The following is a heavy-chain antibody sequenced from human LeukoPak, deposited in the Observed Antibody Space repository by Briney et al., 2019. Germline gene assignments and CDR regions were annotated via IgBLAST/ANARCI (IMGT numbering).Heavy chain of an antibody. J-gene: IGHJ3*02. V-gene: IGHV4-4*07. CDR2: LYVNGSP. CDR1: GDSISSAY. CDR3: ARMPVPIHDAFDI. Sequence: SETLSLTCTVSGDSISSAYWGWIRQSAGKGLEYIGRLYVNGSPNSNPSLKGRVTMSLDTSKNQFSLKMTSVTAADSAIYFCARMPVPIHDAFDIWGQGTAVMVSS. D-gene: IGHD2-2*01.